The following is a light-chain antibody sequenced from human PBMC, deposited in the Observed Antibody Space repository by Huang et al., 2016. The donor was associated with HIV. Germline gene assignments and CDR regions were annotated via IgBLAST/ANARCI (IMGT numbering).Light chain of an antibody. CDR3: QQYNKWPRT. Sequence: EIVMTQSPATLSVSPGDRATLSCRASQSVTGNLAWYQHKPGQPPRLLIYGAATRAAGAAARFNASGSGTEFTLTINSRQSEDLAVYYCQQYNKWPRTFGPGTKVDVK. CDR2: GAA. J-gene: IGKJ3*01. V-gene: IGKV3-15*01. CDR1: QSVTGN.